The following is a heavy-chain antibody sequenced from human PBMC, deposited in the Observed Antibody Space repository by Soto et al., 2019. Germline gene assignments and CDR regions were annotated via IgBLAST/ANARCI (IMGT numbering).Heavy chain of an antibody. Sequence: GGSLRLSCAASGFTFSSYGMHWVRQAPGKGLEWVAVIWYDGRNKYYADSVKGRFTISRDNSKNTLYLQMDSLRAEDTAVYYCAPIAAAGKENFQHWGQGTLVTVSS. CDR3: APIAAAGKENFQH. D-gene: IGHD6-13*01. CDR2: IWYDGRNK. V-gene: IGHV3-33*01. J-gene: IGHJ1*01. CDR1: GFTFSSYG.